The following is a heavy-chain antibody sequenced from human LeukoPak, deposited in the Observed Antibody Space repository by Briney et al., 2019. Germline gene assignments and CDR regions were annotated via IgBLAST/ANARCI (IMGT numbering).Heavy chain of an antibody. D-gene: IGHD2-2*03. CDR2: MNPNSGNT. CDR1: GYTFTGYY. CDR3: AKDSHWILFDD. Sequence: ASVKVSCKASGYTFTGYYMHWVRQATGQGLEWMGWMNPNSGNTGYAQKFQGRVTMTRNTSISTAYMELSSLRSEDTAVYYCAKDSHWILFDDWGQGTLVTVSS. V-gene: IGHV1-8*02. J-gene: IGHJ4*02.